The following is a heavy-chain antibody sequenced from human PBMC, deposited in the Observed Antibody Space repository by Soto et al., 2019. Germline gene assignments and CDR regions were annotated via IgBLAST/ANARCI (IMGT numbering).Heavy chain of an antibody. V-gene: IGHV4-30-2*01. CDR1: GGSISSGGYS. D-gene: IGHD4-17*01. CDR2: IYHSGST. J-gene: IGHJ4*02. CDR3: ARGMTTVTTFDY. Sequence: QLQLQESGSGLVKPLQTLSLTCAVSGGSISSGGYSCKWIRQPPGKGLEWIGYIYHSGSTYYNPSLKRRVTISVDRSKNQFALKLSSVTAADTAVYYCARGMTTVTTFDYWGQGTLVTVSS.